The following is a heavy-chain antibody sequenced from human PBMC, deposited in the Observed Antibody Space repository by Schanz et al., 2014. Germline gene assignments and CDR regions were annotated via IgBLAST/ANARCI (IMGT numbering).Heavy chain of an antibody. V-gene: IGHV3-9*01. Sequence: PGGSLRLSCAASGFTFSAYYMDWVRQAPGKGLEWVSVISWNSGTIGYVDSVKGRFTISRDNAKNSLYLQMNSLRAEDTAVYYCARIGGSVFDYWAQGTLVTVSS. J-gene: IGHJ4*02. CDR3: ARIGGSVFDY. CDR1: GFTFSAYY. CDR2: ISWNSGTI. D-gene: IGHD3-10*01.